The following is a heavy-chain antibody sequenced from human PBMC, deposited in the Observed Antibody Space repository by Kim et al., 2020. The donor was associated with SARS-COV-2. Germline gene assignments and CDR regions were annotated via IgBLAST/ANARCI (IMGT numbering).Heavy chain of an antibody. Sequence: RGSGGSTYYADSVKGRFTIARDNSKNTLYLQMNSLRAEDTAVYYCAKRLDYWGQGTLVTVSS. CDR2: RGSGGST. J-gene: IGHJ4*02. V-gene: IGHV3-23*01. CDR3: AKRLDY.